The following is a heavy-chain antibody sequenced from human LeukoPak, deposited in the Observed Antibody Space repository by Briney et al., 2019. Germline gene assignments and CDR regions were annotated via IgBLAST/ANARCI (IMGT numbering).Heavy chain of an antibody. Sequence: SETLSLTCTVSGGSISSYYWSWIRQPAGRGLEWIGRIYTSGSTNYNPSLKSRVTMSVDTSKNQFSLKLSSVTAADTAVYYCARDKSYGSGSYYTSNWFDPWGQGTLVTVSP. V-gene: IGHV4-4*07. J-gene: IGHJ5*02. CDR3: ARDKSYGSGSYYTSNWFDP. D-gene: IGHD3-10*01. CDR1: GGSISSYY. CDR2: IYTSGST.